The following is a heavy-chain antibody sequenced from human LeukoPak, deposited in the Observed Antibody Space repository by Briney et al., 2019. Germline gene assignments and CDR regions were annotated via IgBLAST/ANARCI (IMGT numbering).Heavy chain of an antibody. Sequence: SETLSPTCTVSGGSINNYYWSWIRQPPGKGLEYIGHIYYSGSTDYSPSLKSRVTISVDTSRNQFSLKLTSVTAADTAVYYCARFSATPLTKGYYFYMDVWGKGTTVTVSS. CDR1: GGSINNYY. D-gene: IGHD1-14*01. J-gene: IGHJ6*03. V-gene: IGHV4-59*01. CDR3: ARFSATPLTKGYYFYMDV. CDR2: IYYSGST.